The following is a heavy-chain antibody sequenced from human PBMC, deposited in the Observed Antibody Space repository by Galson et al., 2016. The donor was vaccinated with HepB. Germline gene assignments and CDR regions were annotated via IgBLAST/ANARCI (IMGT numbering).Heavy chain of an antibody. J-gene: IGHJ5*02. D-gene: IGHD3-3*01. CDR3: ARGSTTIFGVVLHYNWFDP. CDR1: GGSISSGGYY. CDR2: IYYSGTT. Sequence: TLSLTCTVSGGSISSGGYYWNWIRQLPGKGLEWIGYIYYSGTTYYNPSLKSRVTISVDTSKNQFSLKLTSVTAADTAVYYCARGSTTIFGVVLHYNWFDPWGQGTLVTVSS. V-gene: IGHV4-31*03.